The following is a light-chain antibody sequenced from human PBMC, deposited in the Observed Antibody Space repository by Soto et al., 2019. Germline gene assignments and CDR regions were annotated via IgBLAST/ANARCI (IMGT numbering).Light chain of an antibody. CDR1: QGINNY. V-gene: IGKV1-27*01. CDR2: AAS. CDR3: QKYSSVPV. Sequence: DIPMTQSPSSLSASVGDRVTITCRASQGINNYVAWYQQKPGKPPKLLIYAASTLQSGVPTRFSGSGSGTDFTLTINSLQPEDVATYSCQKYSSVPVFGPGTKVDIK. J-gene: IGKJ3*01.